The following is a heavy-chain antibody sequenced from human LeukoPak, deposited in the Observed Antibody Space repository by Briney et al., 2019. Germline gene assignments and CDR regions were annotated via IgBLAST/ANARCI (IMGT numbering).Heavy chain of an antibody. CDR3: ARNFYFDSSGYYHY. CDR1: GYTLTELS. CDR2: INPNSGGT. J-gene: IGHJ4*02. D-gene: IGHD3-22*01. V-gene: IGHV1-2*02. Sequence: ASVKVSCKVSGYTLTELSMRWVRQAPGQGLEWMGWINPNSGGTNYAQKFQGRVTMTRDTSISTAYMELSRLRSDDTAVYYCARNFYFDSSGYYHYWGQGTLVTVSS.